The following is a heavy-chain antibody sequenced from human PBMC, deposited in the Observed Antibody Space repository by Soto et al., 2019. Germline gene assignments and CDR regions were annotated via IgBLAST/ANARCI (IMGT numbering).Heavy chain of an antibody. CDR1: GVSLSGSTYY. Sequence: QVQLQESGPGLVEPSQTLSLTCTVSGVSLSGSTYYWSWIRQLPGKGLEWIGFPRYGGIPYHNPSLTSRATISVQSSKNQFSLRLTSLTAADTAVDYCGSAHGMDVWGRGTTVIVSS. V-gene: IGHV4-31*03. CDR3: GSAHGMDV. D-gene: IGHD6-6*01. J-gene: IGHJ6*02. CDR2: PRYGGIP.